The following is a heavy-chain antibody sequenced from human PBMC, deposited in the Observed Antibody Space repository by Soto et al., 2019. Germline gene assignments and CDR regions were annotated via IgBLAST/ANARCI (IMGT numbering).Heavy chain of an antibody. CDR1: GGSISSSSYY. D-gene: IGHD7-27*01. J-gene: IGHJ4*02. CDR2: IYYSGST. V-gene: IGHV4-39*07. CDR3: ARVPPPNWGYYFDY. Sequence: SETLSLTCTVSGGSISSSSYYWGWIRQPPGKGLEWIGSIYYSGSTYYNPSLKGRVTISVDTSKNQFSLKLSSVTAADTAVYYCARVPPPNWGYYFDYWGQGTLVTVSS.